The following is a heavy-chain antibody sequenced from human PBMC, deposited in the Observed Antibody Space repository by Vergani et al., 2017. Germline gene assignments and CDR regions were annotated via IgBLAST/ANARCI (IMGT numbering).Heavy chain of an antibody. CDR2: IIPIFGIA. CDR3: AREGLVPAGGARRGYYYGMDV. J-gene: IGHJ6*02. D-gene: IGHD2-2*01. Sequence: QVQLVQSGAEVKKPGSSVKVSCKASGGTFSSYAISWVRQAPGQGLEWMGGIIPIFGIANYAQKFQGRVTITADKSTSTAYMELSSLRSEDTAVYYCAREGLVPAGGARRGYYYGMDVWGQGTTVTVSS. CDR1: GGTFSSYA. V-gene: IGHV1-69*17.